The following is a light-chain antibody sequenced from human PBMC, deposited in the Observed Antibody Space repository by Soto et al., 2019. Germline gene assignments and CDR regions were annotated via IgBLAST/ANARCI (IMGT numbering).Light chain of an antibody. CDR2: KAS. V-gene: IGKV1-5*03. CDR1: QSISGW. Sequence: DVQVTQSPSTLSASVGDRVTITCRASQSISGWLAWYQQKPGKAPNLLIYKASTLESGVPSRFSGSGSGTEFTLTISGLQPDDFATYYCQQYNNYGSWTFGQGTKAEIK. J-gene: IGKJ1*01. CDR3: QQYNNYGSWT.